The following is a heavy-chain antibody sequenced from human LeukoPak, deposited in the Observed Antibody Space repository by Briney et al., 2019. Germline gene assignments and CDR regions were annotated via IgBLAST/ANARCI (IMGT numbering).Heavy chain of an antibody. CDR2: INHSGST. CDR1: GGSFSGYY. CDR3: ARGMGATTGYFDY. V-gene: IGHV4-34*01. Sequence: PSETLSLTCAVYGGSFSGYYWSWIRQPPWKGLEWIGEINHSGSTNYNPSLKSRVTISVDTSKNQFSLKLSSVTAADTAVYYCARGMGATTGYFDYWGQGTLVTVSS. D-gene: IGHD1-26*01. J-gene: IGHJ4*02.